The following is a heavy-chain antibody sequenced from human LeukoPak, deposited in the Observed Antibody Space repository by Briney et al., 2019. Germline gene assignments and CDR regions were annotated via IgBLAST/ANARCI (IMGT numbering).Heavy chain of an antibody. CDR3: ARERRRGYSGYDA. Sequence: SVKVSFKASGYTFTGYYMHWVRQAPGQGLEWMGWINPNSGGTNYAQKFQGRVTMTRDTSISTAYMELSRLRSDDTAVYYCARERRRGYSGYDAWGQGTMVTVSS. CDR2: INPNSGGT. V-gene: IGHV1-2*02. J-gene: IGHJ3*01. D-gene: IGHD5-12*01. CDR1: GYTFTGYY.